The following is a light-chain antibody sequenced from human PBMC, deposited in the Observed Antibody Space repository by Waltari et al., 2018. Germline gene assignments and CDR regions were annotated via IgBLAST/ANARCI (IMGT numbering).Light chain of an antibody. V-gene: IGLV3-25*03. CDR1: ALPQPY. J-gene: IGLJ3*02. Sequence: SYELTQPPSVSVSPGQTARITCSAYALPQPYAYWYQQKPGQAPVLVIYKDNERPSGIPERFSGSSSGTTVTLTISGVQAEDEADYYCQSADSSGTWVFGGGTKLTVL. CDR3: QSADSSGTWV. CDR2: KDN.